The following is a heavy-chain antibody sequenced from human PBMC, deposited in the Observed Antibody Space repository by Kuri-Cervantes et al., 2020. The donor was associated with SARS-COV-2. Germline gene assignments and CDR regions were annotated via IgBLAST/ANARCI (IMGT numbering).Heavy chain of an antibody. J-gene: IGHJ6*02. CDR3: ARDLGGPRFGGMDV. CDR1: GFTFSSYD. Sequence: GESLKISCAASGFTFSSYDMHWVRQATGIGLEWVSAIGTAGDTYYPGSVKGRFTISRENAKNSLYLQMNSLRAGDTAVYCCARDLGGPRFGGMDVWGQGTTVTVSS. D-gene: IGHD3-16*01. CDR2: IGTAGDT. V-gene: IGHV3-13*01.